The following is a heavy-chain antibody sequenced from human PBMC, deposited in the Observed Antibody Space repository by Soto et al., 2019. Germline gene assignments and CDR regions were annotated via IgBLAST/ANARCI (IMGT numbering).Heavy chain of an antibody. D-gene: IGHD2-15*01. Sequence: GGSLRLSCAACRFTFSSYGMHWVRQAPGKGLEWVAVIWYDGSNKYYADSVKGRFTISRDNSKNTLYLQMNSLRAEDTAVYYCARDGGCSGGSCYSASVLDDPWGQGTLVTVSS. CDR3: ARDGGCSGGSCYSASVLDDP. CDR1: RFTFSSYG. V-gene: IGHV3-33*01. J-gene: IGHJ5*02. CDR2: IWYDGSNK.